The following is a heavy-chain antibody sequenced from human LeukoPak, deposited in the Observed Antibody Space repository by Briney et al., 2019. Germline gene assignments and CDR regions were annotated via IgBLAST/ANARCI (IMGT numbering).Heavy chain of an antibody. D-gene: IGHD4-23*01. CDR3: AIGRTVTTVVNDAFDI. Sequence: GGSLRLSCAASGFTFSSYSMNLVREAPGEGLECVSSIISSSSYIYYAVSVECRFTISRHNAKHSLSLQMNSLRAEDTGVLFFAIGRTVTTVVNDAFDIWGQGTMVTVSS. CDR1: GFTFSSYS. V-gene: IGHV3-21*01. J-gene: IGHJ3*02. CDR2: IISSSSYI.